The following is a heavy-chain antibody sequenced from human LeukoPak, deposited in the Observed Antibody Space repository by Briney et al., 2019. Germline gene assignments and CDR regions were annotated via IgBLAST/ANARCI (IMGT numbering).Heavy chain of an antibody. CDR2: ISWNSGSI. CDR1: GFTFDDYA. V-gene: IGHV3-9*01. Sequence: PGGSLRLSCAASGFTFDDYAMHWVRQAPGKGLEWVSGISWNSGSIGYADSVKGRFTISRDNAKNSLYLQMNSLRAEDTALYYCAKDHYDFWSGPFDYWGQGILVTVSS. D-gene: IGHD3-3*01. J-gene: IGHJ4*02. CDR3: AKDHYDFWSGPFDY.